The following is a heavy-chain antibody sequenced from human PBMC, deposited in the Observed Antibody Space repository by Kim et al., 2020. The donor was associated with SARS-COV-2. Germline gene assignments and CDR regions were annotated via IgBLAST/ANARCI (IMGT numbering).Heavy chain of an antibody. J-gene: IGHJ4*02. V-gene: IGHV4-34*01. CDR2: INHSGST. D-gene: IGHD3-3*01. CDR1: GGSFSGYY. Sequence: SETLSLTCAVYGGSFSGYYWSWIRQPPGKGLEWIGEINHSGSTNYNPSLKSRVTISVDTSKNQFSLKLSSVTAADTAVYYCARGSRIFGVAPNPFDYWGQGTLVTVSS. CDR3: ARGSRIFGVAPNPFDY.